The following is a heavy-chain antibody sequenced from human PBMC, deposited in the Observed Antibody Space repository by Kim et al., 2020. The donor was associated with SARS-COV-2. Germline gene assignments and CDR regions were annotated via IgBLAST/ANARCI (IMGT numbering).Heavy chain of an antibody. V-gene: IGHV1-69*13. CDR2: IIPIFGTA. Sequence: SVKVSCKASGGTFSSYAISWVRQAPGQGLEWMGGIIPIFGTANYAQKFQGRVTITADESTSTAYMELSSLRSEDTAVYYCARVVEFNSKFYYGSGSYYPYYFDYWGQGTLVTVSS. CDR1: GGTFSSYA. J-gene: IGHJ4*02. D-gene: IGHD3-10*01. CDR3: ARVVEFNSKFYYGSGSYYPYYFDY.